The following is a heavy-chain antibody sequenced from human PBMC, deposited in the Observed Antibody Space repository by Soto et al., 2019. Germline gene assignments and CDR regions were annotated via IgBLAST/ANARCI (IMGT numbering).Heavy chain of an antibody. CDR1: GGSISSGGYS. CDR3: ARTGRHCSSTSCYSFFWFDP. V-gene: IGHV4-30-2*01. CDR2: IYHSGST. D-gene: IGHD2-2*01. J-gene: IGHJ5*02. Sequence: NPSETLSLTCAVSGGSISSGGYSWSWIRQPPGKGLEWIGYIYHSGSTYYNPSLKSRVTISVDRSKNQFSLKLSSVTAADTAVYYCARTGRHCSSTSCYSFFWFDPWGQGTLVTVSS.